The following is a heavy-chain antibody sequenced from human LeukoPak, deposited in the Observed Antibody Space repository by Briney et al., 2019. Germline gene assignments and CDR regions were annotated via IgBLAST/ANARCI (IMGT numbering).Heavy chain of an antibody. V-gene: IGHV3-33*01. D-gene: IGHD6-6*01. CDR1: GFTFSSYG. Sequence: PGRSLRLSCAASGFTFSSYGMHWVRQAPGKGLEWVAVIWYDGSNKYYADSVKGRFTISRDSSKNTLYLQMNSLRAEDTAVYYCARDAPPSIAAHYWGQGTLVTVSS. J-gene: IGHJ4*02. CDR3: ARDAPPSIAAHY. CDR2: IWYDGSNK.